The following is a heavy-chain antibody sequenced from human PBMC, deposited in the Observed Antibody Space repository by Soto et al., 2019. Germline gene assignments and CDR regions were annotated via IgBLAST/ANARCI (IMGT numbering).Heavy chain of an antibody. J-gene: IGHJ4*01. D-gene: IGHD3-16*01. CDR2: ITPNSGDT. CDR1: VLSVHTTFC. V-gene: IGHV1-2*02. Sequence: VKLSCKASVLSVHTTFCILWVRREPGQGLEWMGSITPNSGDTIYVQNFQGRGTTTRDTSISTAYMEVSSLPSDDHAVYYWGNHRSDPSPDVCHWGRGTGGIVSA. CDR3: GNHRSDPSPDVCH.